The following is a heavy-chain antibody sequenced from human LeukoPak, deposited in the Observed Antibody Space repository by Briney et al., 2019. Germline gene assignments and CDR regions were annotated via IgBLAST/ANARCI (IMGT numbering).Heavy chain of an antibody. Sequence: ASVKVSCKVSGYTFTDYYMHWVQQAPGKGPEWMGLVDPEDGETIYAEKFQGRVTITADTSTDTAYMELSSLRSEDTAVYYCATDTIFGVVTDDYWGQGTLVTVSS. V-gene: IGHV1-69-2*01. CDR3: ATDTIFGVVTDDY. CDR2: VDPEDGET. D-gene: IGHD3-3*01. CDR1: GYTFTDYY. J-gene: IGHJ4*02.